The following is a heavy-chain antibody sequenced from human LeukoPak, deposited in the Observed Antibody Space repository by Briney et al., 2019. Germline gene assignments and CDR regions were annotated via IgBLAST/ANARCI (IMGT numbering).Heavy chain of an antibody. D-gene: IGHD6-19*01. V-gene: IGHV1-69*04. CDR1: GGTFSSYA. CDR3: ARGSSGWRGVVYFDY. J-gene: IGHJ4*02. Sequence: SVKVSCKASGGTFSSYAIRWVRQAPGQGLEWMGRIIPILGIANYAQKFQGRVTITADKSTSTAYMELSSLRSEDTAVYYCARGSSGWRGVVYFDYWGQGTLLTVSS. CDR2: IIPILGIA.